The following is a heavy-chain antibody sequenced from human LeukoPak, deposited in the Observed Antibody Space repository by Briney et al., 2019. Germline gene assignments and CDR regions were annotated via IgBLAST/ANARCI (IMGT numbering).Heavy chain of an antibody. CDR2: IKQDGREK. V-gene: IGHV3-7*01. CDR1: EFTFITYW. D-gene: IGHD2-15*01. Sequence: GGSLRLSCAASEFTFITYWMSWVRQAPGKGLEWVANIKQDGREKYYVDSVKGRFTISRDNAKNSLYLQMNSLRAEDTAVYYCARAGRKSRGVDIVRKKETGYYYYMDVWGKGTTVTVSS. CDR3: ARAGRKSRGVDIVRKKETGYYYYMDV. J-gene: IGHJ6*03.